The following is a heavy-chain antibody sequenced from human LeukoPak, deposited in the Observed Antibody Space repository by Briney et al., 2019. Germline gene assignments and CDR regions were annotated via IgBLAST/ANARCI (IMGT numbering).Heavy chain of an antibody. CDR3: ARGTYYYGSGRGGPFDY. V-gene: IGHV1-18*01. J-gene: IGHJ4*02. CDR2: ISAYNGNT. D-gene: IGHD3-10*01. Sequence: ASVKVSCKASGYTFTSYGISWMRQAPGQGLEWMGWISAYNGNTNYAQKLQGRVTMTTDTSTSTAYMDLRSLRSDDTAVYYCARGTYYYGSGRGGPFDYWGQGTLVTVSS. CDR1: GYTFTSYG.